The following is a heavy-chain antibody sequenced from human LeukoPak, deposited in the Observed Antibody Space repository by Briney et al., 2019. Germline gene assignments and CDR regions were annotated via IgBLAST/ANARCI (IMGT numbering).Heavy chain of an antibody. CDR1: GGSIRSSYYY. Sequence: SETLSLTCTVSGGSIRSSYYYWGWIRQPPGKGLEWIGSIYDSGSTYYNPSLKSRVTISVDTSKNQFSLKLSSVTAADTAVYYCARAYAYYFDYWGQGTLVTVSS. J-gene: IGHJ4*02. V-gene: IGHV4-39*07. CDR2: IYDSGST. CDR3: ARAYAYYFDY. D-gene: IGHD4-17*01.